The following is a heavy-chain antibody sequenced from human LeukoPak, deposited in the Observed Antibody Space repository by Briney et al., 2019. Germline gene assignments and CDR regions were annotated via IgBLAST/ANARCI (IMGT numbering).Heavy chain of an antibody. V-gene: IGHV4-59*01. D-gene: IGHD5-18*01. CDR3: ARDRWIQLCQRFDP. J-gene: IGHJ5*02. CDR2: IYYSGST. Sequence: PSETLSLTCTVSGGSISSYYWSWIRQPPGKGLEWIGYIYYSGSTNYNPSLKSRVTISVDTSKNQFSLKLSSVTAADTAVYYCARDRWIQLCQRFDPWGQGTLVTVSS. CDR1: GGSISSYY.